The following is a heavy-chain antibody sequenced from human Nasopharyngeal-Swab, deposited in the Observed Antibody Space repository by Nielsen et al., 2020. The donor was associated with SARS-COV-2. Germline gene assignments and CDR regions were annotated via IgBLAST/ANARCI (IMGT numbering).Heavy chain of an antibody. D-gene: IGHD6-13*01. CDR3: ARAGRGSSSWYVMDYYYGMDV. V-gene: IGHV7-4-1*02. CDR2: INTNTGHP. J-gene: IGHJ6*02. Sequence: WVRQAPGQGLAWMGWINTNTGHPTYAQGFTGRFVFSLDTSVSTAYLQISSLKAEDTAVYNCARAGRGSSSWYVMDYYYGMDVWGQGTTVTVSS.